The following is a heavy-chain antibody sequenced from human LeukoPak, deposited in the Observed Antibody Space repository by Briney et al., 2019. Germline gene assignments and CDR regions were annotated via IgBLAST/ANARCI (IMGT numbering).Heavy chain of an antibody. Sequence: GGSLRLSCAASGFTVSSNYMSWVRQAPGKGLEWVSVIYSGGSTYYADSVKGRFTISRDNAKNSLYLQMNSLRAEDTAVFYCAELGITMIGGVWGKGTTVTISS. D-gene: IGHD3-10*02. J-gene: IGHJ6*04. CDR1: GFTVSSNY. CDR3: AELGITMIGGV. CDR2: IYSGGST. V-gene: IGHV3-53*01.